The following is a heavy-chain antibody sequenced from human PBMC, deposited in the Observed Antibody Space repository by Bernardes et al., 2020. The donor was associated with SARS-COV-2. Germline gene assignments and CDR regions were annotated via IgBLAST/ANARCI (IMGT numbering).Heavy chain of an antibody. V-gene: IGHV3-23*01. J-gene: IGHJ4*02. D-gene: IGHD2-2*01. CDR3: AKDTQYAPVVFDY. Sequence: SLRLSCAASGFTFSSYAMSWVRQAPGKGLEWVSGIGGSGDSTYYADSVKGRFTISRDNSKNTLYLQMNSLRAEDTAIYYCAKDTQYAPVVFDYWGQGTLVTVSS. CDR1: GFTFSSYA. CDR2: IGGSGDST.